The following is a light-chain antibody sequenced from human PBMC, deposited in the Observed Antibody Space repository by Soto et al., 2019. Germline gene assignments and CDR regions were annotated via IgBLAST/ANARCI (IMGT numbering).Light chain of an antibody. Sequence: DIQMTQSPSTLSASVGDRVTITCRAGQSISYRLAWYQQKAGKAPKLLIYDASNLETGVPSRFSGSGSGTHFTFTISSLQPEDIAAYYCQQYDSLPATFGQGTRLEIK. CDR2: DAS. J-gene: IGKJ5*01. CDR3: QQYDSLPAT. V-gene: IGKV1-33*01. CDR1: QSISYR.